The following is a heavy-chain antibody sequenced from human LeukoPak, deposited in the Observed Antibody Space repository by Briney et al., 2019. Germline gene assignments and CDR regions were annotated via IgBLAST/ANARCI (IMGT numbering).Heavy chain of an antibody. CDR2: ISGSGGST. J-gene: IGHJ3*02. V-gene: IGHV3-23*01. CDR1: GFTFSSYA. Sequence: GGSLRLSCAASGFTFSSYAVSWVRQAPGKGLEWVSAISGSGGSTYYADSVKGRFTISRDNAKNSLYLQMNSLRAEDTALYYCAKGRYSSVDDAFDIWGQGTMVTVSS. CDR3: AKGRYSSVDDAFDI. D-gene: IGHD2-15*01.